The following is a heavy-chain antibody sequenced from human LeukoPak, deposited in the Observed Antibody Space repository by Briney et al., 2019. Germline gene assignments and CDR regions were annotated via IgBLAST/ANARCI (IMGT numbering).Heavy chain of an antibody. J-gene: IGHJ4*02. D-gene: IGHD3-22*01. CDR2: ISYDGSNK. V-gene: IGHV3-30*18. CDR1: GFTFSSYG. CDR3: AKDSRYYDSSWD. Sequence: PGGSLRLSCAGSGFTFSSYGMHWVRQAPGKGLEWVAVISYDGSNKYYADSVKGRFTISRDNSKNTLYLQMNRLRAEDTAVYYCAKDSRYYDSSWDWGQGTLVTVSS.